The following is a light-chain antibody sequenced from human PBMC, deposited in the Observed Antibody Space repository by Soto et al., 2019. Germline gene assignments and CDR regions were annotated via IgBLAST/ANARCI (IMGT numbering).Light chain of an antibody. V-gene: IGLV2-14*02. Sequence: QSVLTQPASVSGSPGQSITISCTGTSSDVGSYNLVSWYQQHPGKAPKLMIYEGNKRPSGVSNRFSGSKSGNTASLTISGLQAEDEADYYCSSYTTTITVFGGGTKLTVL. CDR2: EGN. J-gene: IGLJ3*02. CDR1: SSDVGSYNL. CDR3: SSYTTTITV.